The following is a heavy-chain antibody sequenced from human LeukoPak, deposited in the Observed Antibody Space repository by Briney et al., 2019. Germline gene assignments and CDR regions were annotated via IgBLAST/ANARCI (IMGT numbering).Heavy chain of an antibody. D-gene: IGHD5-18*01. CDR2: INHSGST. J-gene: IGHJ5*02. CDR3: AGADVDTAMIPWFDP. V-gene: IGHV4-34*01. Sequence: PSETLSLTCAVYGGSFSGYYWSWIRQPPGKGLEWIGEINHSGSTNYNPSLKSRVTISVDTSKNQFSLRLSSVTAADTAVYYCAGADVDTAMIPWFDPWGQGTLVTVSS. CDR1: GGSFSGYY.